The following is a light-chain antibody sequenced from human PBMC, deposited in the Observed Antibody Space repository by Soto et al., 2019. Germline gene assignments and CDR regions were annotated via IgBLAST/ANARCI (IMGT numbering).Light chain of an antibody. CDR1: SSDLAIYNY. CDR2: QAT. J-gene: IGLJ1*01. V-gene: IGLV2-14*01. Sequence: QSVLTQPASVSGSPGQSITISCTGTSSDLAIYNYVSWYQQQPGKAPKLMIYQATNRPSRVSNRFSGSMSGNTASLTISGLQAEDEADYFRSSYTDSSNYVFGTGTKVT. CDR3: SSYTDSSNYV.